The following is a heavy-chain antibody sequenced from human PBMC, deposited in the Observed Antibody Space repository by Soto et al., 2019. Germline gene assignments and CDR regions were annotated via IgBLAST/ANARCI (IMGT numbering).Heavy chain of an antibody. Sequence: ASVKVSCKASGFTFTSSAMQWVRQARGQRLEWIGWIVVGSGNTNYAQKFQERVTITRDMSTSTAYMELSSLRSEDTAVYYCAADLSDCTNGVCYTDWFDPWGQGTLVTVSS. J-gene: IGHJ5*02. D-gene: IGHD2-8*01. CDR2: IVVGSGNT. CDR3: AADLSDCTNGVCYTDWFDP. V-gene: IGHV1-58*02. CDR1: GFTFTSSA.